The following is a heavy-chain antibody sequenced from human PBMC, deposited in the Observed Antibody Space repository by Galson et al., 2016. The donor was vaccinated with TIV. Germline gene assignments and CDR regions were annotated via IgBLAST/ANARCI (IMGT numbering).Heavy chain of an antibody. CDR1: QFPFSDYW. Sequence: SLRLSCAASQFPFSDYWMYWIRQAPGKGLEWVATIKQDGSDRYYGDSVKGRFTISRDNAKRLLYLHMSSLRVEDTAVYYCARDPLFGGMDVWGQGATVAVS. CDR2: IKQDGSDR. D-gene: IGHD3-10*02. V-gene: IGHV3-7*03. J-gene: IGHJ6*02. CDR3: ARDPLFGGMDV.